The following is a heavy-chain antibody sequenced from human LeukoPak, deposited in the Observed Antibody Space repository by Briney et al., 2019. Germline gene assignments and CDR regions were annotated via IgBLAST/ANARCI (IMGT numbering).Heavy chain of an antibody. CDR2: INPSGGST. D-gene: IGHD6-19*01. CDR3: ARDHGAYSSGWPTKTH. V-gene: IGHV1-46*01. J-gene: IGHJ4*02. CDR1: GGTFSSYA. Sequence: ASVKVSCKASGGTFSSYAISWVRQAPGQGLEWMGIINPSGGSTSYAQKFQGRVTMTRDTSTSTVYMELSSLRSEDTAVYYCARDHGAYSSGWPTKTHWGQGTLVTVSS.